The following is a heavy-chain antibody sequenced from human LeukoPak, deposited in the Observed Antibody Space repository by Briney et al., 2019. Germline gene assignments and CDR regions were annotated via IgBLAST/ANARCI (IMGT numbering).Heavy chain of an antibody. CDR3: ARVPYCSSTSCYGAPRSYGMDV. CDR2: INHSGST. D-gene: IGHD2-2*01. Sequence: PSETLSLTCAVYGGSFSGYYWSWIRQPPGKGLEWIGEINHSGSTNYNPSLKSRVTISVDTSKNQFSLKLSSVTAADTAVYYCARVPYCSSTSCYGAPRSYGMDVWGQGTTVTVSS. CDR1: GGSFSGYY. V-gene: IGHV4-34*01. J-gene: IGHJ6*02.